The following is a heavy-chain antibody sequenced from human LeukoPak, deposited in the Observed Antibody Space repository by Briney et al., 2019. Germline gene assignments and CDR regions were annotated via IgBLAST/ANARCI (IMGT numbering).Heavy chain of an antibody. D-gene: IGHD3-3*01. V-gene: IGHV4-34*01. CDR1: GGSFSGFY. CDR3: ARHQGVVDL. J-gene: IGHJ2*01. CDR2: INHSGGT. Sequence: SETLSLTCAVYGGSFSGFYWSWIRQPPGKGLEWIGEINHSGGTNYNPSLKSRVTISVDTSKNQFSLKLISVTAADTAVYYCARHQGVVDLWGHGSLVTVSS.